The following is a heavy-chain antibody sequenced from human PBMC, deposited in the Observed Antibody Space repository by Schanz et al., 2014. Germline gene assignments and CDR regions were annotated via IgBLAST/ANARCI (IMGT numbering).Heavy chain of an antibody. D-gene: IGHD1-20*01. CDR2: ISGRDGST. V-gene: IGHV3-23*04. J-gene: IGHJ4*02. CDR3: ANNWNLDY. Sequence: VQLVESGGGVVQPGRSLRLSCAASGFMFSSYAMTWVRQAPGMGLEWVSAISGRDGSTYYADSVRGRFTISRDNSKNTLYLQMNSLRAEDTAVYYCANNWNLDYWGQGTLVTVSS. CDR1: GFMFSSYA.